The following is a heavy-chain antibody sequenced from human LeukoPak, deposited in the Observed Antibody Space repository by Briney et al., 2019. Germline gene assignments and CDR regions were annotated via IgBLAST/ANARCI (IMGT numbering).Heavy chain of an antibody. V-gene: IGHV3-48*01. D-gene: IGHD3-16*01. Sequence: GGSLRLSCAASGFTFSSYSMNWVRQAPGKGLEWVSYISSSSSTIYYADSVKSRFTISRDNAKNSLYLQMNSLRAEDTAVYYCAREREGVLWGQGTMVTVSS. J-gene: IGHJ3*01. CDR3: AREREGVL. CDR1: GFTFSSYS. CDR2: ISSSSSTI.